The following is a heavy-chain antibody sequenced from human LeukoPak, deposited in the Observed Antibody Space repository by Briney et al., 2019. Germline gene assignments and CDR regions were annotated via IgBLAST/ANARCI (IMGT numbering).Heavy chain of an antibody. CDR1: GGSVSSGSYY. J-gene: IGHJ4*02. CDR3: ARVEWHYFDY. CDR2: IYYSGGT. D-gene: IGHD3-3*01. Sequence: SETLSLTCTVSGGSVSSGSYYWSWIRQPPGKGLEWIGYIYYSGGTYYNPSLKSRVTISVDTSKNQFSLKLSSVTAADTAVYYCARVEWHYFDYWGQGTLVTVSS. V-gene: IGHV4-30-4*08.